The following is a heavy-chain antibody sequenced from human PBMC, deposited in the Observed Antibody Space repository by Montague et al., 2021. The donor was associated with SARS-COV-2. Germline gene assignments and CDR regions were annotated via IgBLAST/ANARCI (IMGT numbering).Heavy chain of an antibody. Sequence: SETLSLTCVVSGAAINSSNWWSWVRQSPGKGLEWIGQIYHCGSTNYNPSLKSRLTLSLDKSTNQLSLNLSSVTAADAAVYYCARLLGFLSGSNCYSSGMDVWGQGTTVTVSS. CDR2: IYHCGST. CDR3: ARLLGFLSGSNCYSSGMDV. J-gene: IGHJ6*02. D-gene: IGHD2-15*01. V-gene: IGHV4-4*02. CDR1: GAAINSSNW.